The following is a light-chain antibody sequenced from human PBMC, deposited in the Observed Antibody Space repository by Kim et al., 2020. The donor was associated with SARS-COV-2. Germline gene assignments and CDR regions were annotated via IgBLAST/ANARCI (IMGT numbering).Light chain of an antibody. CDR1: SSNSGATYD. CDR2: GNN. J-gene: IGLJ3*02. V-gene: IGLV1-40*01. Sequence: QRVTISCTGSSSNSGATYDVLWYRQLPGTAPKLLIYGNNNRPSGVPDRFSGSKSGTSASLAITGLQAEDEADYYCQSYDRSLSSLVFGGGTQLTVL. CDR3: QSYDRSLSSLV.